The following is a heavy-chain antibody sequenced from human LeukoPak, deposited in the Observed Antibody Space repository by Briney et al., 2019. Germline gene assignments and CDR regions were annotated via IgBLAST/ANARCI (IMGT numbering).Heavy chain of an antibody. Sequence: GGSLRLSCAASGFTFSSYAMSWVRQAPGKGPEWVSAISGSGGSTYYADPVKGRFTISRDNSKNTLYLQMNSLRAEDTAVYYCAKDNGSGSYLDYWGQGTLVTVSS. CDR3: AKDNGSGSYLDY. D-gene: IGHD3-10*01. CDR2: ISGSGGST. J-gene: IGHJ4*02. CDR1: GFTFSSYA. V-gene: IGHV3-23*01.